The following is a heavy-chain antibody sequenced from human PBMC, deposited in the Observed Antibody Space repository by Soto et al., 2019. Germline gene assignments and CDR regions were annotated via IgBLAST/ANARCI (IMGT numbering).Heavy chain of an antibody. CDR3: AKAIQLWSSVLDL. CDR1: GFTFSSYA. Sequence: GGSLRLPCAASGFTFSSYAMSWVRQAPGKGPEWDSAISGSGGSTYYADSVKGRFTISRDNSKNTLYLQMNSLRAEDTAVYYCAKAIQLWSSVLDLWGRGTLVTVSS. D-gene: IGHD5-18*01. V-gene: IGHV3-23*01. J-gene: IGHJ2*01. CDR2: ISGSGGST.